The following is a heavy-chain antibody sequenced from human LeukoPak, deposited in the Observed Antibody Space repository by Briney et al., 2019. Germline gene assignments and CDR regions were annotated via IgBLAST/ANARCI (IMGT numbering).Heavy chain of an antibody. CDR3: ARGVSGLDLISVAVAGNDAFDT. CDR1: GITFSTYA. J-gene: IGHJ3*02. Sequence: PGGSLRLSCAASGITFSTYAMHWVRQAPGKGLEYLSAISRNGGATYYANSVKGRFTISRDNSKNTLYLQMGSLRADDMAVYYCARGVSGLDLISVAVAGNDAFDTWVQGKMSPSLQ. V-gene: IGHV3-64*01. D-gene: IGHD6-19*01. CDR2: ISRNGGAT.